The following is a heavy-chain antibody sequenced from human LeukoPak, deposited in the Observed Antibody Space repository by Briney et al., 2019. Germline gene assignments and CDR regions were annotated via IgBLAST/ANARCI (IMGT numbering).Heavy chain of an antibody. CDR3: ARELGYCSGASCYFKYYGMDV. Sequence: PGGSLRLSCAVSGFTVSSNYMSWVRQAPGKGLEWVSVIYSGGSTHYADSVKGRFTISRDNSKNTLYLQMNSLRAEDTAVYYCARELGYCSGASCYFKYYGMDVWGQGTTVTVFS. D-gene: IGHD2-15*01. CDR1: GFTVSSNY. J-gene: IGHJ6*02. CDR2: IYSGGST. V-gene: IGHV3-53*01.